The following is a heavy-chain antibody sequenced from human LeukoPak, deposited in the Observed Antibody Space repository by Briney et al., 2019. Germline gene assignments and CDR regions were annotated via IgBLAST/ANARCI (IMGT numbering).Heavy chain of an antibody. D-gene: IGHD6-13*01. CDR3: ATLYSSCWGDP. J-gene: IGHJ5*02. CDR1: GYTLTELS. V-gene: IGHV1-24*01. Sequence: ASVKVSCKVSGYTLTELSMHWVRQAPGKVLEWMGGFDPEDGETIYAQKFQGRVTMTEDTSTDTAYLELSSLRSEDTAVYYCATLYSSCWGDPWGQGTLVTVSS. CDR2: FDPEDGET.